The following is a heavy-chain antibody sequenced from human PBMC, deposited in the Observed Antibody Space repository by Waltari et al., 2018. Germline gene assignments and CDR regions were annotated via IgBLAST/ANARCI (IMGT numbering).Heavy chain of an antibody. V-gene: IGHV3-74*03. Sequence: EVQLVESGGGLVRPGGSLRLSCASSGFTFSFYWMHWIRQAPGEEPVLVARINADESPITYADSAKGRFTISRDNTKNILYLQMTGLTVDDTAVYYCARAAGAGVTDYWGRGTLV. CDR1: GFTFSFYW. CDR3: ARAAGAGVTDY. CDR2: INADESPI. D-gene: IGHD6-19*01. J-gene: IGHJ4*01.